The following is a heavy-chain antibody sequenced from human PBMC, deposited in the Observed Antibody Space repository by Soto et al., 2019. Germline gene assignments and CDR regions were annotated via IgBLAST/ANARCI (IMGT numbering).Heavy chain of an antibody. CDR3: ARSRGYYDSSGYSYY. J-gene: IGHJ4*02. Sequence: PSETLSLTCAVSGGSISSSNWWSWVRQPPGQGLEWIGEIYHGGSTNYNPSLKSRVTISVDKSKNHFSLKLSSVTAADTAVYYCARSRGYYDSSGYSYYWGQGTLVAFSS. D-gene: IGHD3-22*01. V-gene: IGHV4-4*02. CDR1: GGSISSSNW. CDR2: IYHGGST.